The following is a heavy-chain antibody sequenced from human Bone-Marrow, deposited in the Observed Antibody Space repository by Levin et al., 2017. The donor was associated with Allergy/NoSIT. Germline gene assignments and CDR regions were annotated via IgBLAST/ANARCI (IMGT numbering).Heavy chain of an antibody. CDR2: ISGSGSFT. Sequence: GGSLRLSCAASALTFSNSDMSWVRQAPGKGLEWVSGISGSGSFTYYADSVKGRFTISRDNSKDTLYLQMDSLRPEDTAVYYCAYKLRYFDWLSGSWGHGTLVTVSS. D-gene: IGHD3-9*01. CDR1: ALTFSNSD. CDR3: AYKLRYFDWLSGS. J-gene: IGHJ5*01. V-gene: IGHV3-23*01.